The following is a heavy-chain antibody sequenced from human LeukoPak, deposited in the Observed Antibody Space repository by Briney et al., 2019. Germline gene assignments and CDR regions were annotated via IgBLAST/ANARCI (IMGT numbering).Heavy chain of an antibody. CDR1: GGSISSGDYY. CDR2: IYYSGST. D-gene: IGHD5-18*01. J-gene: IGHJ4*02. CDR3: ARERYSYGYVGY. V-gene: IGHV4-30-4*08. Sequence: SETLSLTCTVSGGSISSGDYYWSWFRQPPGKGLEWIGYIYYSGSTHYNPSLKSRVTISVDTSKNQFSLKLSSVTAADTAVYYCARERYSYGYVGYWGQGTLVTVSS.